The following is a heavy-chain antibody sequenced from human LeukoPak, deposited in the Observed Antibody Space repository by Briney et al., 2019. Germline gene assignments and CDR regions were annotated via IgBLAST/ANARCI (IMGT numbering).Heavy chain of an antibody. J-gene: IGHJ5*02. CDR2: MNPNSGNT. V-gene: IGHV1-8*03. D-gene: IGHD6-13*01. Sequence: ASVKVSCKASGYTFTGYYIHWVRQATGQGLEWMGWMNPNSGNTGYAQKFQGRVTITRNTSISTAYMELSSLRSEDTAVYYCARNPVISSWYGWFDPWGQGTLVTVSS. CDR3: ARNPVISSWYGWFDP. CDR1: GYTFTGYY.